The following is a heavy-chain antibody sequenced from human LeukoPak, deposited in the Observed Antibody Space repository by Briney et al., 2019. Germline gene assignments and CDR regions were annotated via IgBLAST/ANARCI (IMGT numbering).Heavy chain of an antibody. CDR3: TRDRQSGSHLNFFDS. J-gene: IGHJ5*01. Sequence: PSETLSLTCAVYGGSFSGYYWSWIRQPPGKGLEWIGEINHSGSTNYNPSLKSRVTISVDTSKNQFSLKLSSVTAEDTAVYYCTRDRQSGSHLNFFDSWGQGTLVTVSS. CDR1: GGSFSGYY. D-gene: IGHD1-26*01. V-gene: IGHV4-34*01. CDR2: INHSGST.